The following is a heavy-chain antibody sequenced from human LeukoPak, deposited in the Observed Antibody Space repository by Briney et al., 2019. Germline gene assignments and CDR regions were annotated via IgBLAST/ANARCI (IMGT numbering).Heavy chain of an antibody. Sequence: GGSLRLSCAASGFSFSTYWVSWVRQAPGKGLEWVASINQDGSEKYSVDSVKGRFTISRDNAKNSLYLQMNSLRAEDTAVYYCARAPQLIDFDYWGQGTLVTVSS. D-gene: IGHD6-13*01. V-gene: IGHV3-7*01. CDR2: INQDGSEK. J-gene: IGHJ4*02. CDR1: GFSFSTYW. CDR3: ARAPQLIDFDY.